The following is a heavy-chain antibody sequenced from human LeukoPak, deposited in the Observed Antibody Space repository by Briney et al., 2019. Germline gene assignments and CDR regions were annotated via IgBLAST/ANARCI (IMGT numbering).Heavy chain of an antibody. CDR1: GGSISSGGYS. CDR2: IYYSGST. CDR3: ARSLDYDILTGYLGGWFDP. V-gene: IGHV4-30-4*07. Sequence: SETLSLTCAVSGGSISSGGYSWSWIRQPPGKGLEWIGYIYYSGSTYYNPSLKSRVTISVDTSKNQFSLKLSSVTAADTAVYYCARSLDYDILTGYLGGWFDPWGQGTLVTVSS. J-gene: IGHJ5*02. D-gene: IGHD3-9*01.